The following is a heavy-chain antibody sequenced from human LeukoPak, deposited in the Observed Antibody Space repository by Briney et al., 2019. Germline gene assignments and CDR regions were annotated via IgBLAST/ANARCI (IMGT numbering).Heavy chain of an antibody. V-gene: IGHV3-23*01. Sequence: PGGSLRLSCAASGFTFSSYAMMWVRQAPGKRLEWISSITGSGDGTYYAESVRGRFTIPRDNSENTLYLQVNSLRVEDTAVYFCVKGFVHPTYYFDYWGQGTLVTVSS. CDR1: GFTFSSYA. CDR2: ITGSGDGT. J-gene: IGHJ4*02. D-gene: IGHD3-10*01. CDR3: VKGFVHPTYYFDY.